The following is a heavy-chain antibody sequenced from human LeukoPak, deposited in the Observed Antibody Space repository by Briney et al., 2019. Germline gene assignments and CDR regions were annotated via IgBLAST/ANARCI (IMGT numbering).Heavy chain of an antibody. Sequence: GGSLRLSCAASGFTFSSYAMSWVRRAPGKGVEWVLAISGSGGSTYYAHSVKGRFTISRDNSKTTLYVQVNRLSDGDTGVYYCAKTAGRITIFGVVIYWGQGTLVTVSS. D-gene: IGHD3-3*01. CDR2: ISGSGGST. CDR1: GFTFSSYA. CDR3: AKTAGRITIFGVVIY. J-gene: IGHJ4*02. V-gene: IGHV3-23*01.